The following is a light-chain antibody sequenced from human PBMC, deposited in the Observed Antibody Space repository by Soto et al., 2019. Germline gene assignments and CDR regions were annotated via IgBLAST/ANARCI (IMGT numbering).Light chain of an antibody. CDR2: EVS. CDR1: SSDVGGYNY. V-gene: IGLV2-8*01. Sequence: QSVLTQPPSASGSPGQSVTISCTGTSSDVGGYNYVSWYQQHPGKAPKVMIYEVSKRPSGVPDRFSGSKSGNTASPTVSGLQAEDEADYYCSSYAGSNNLFVFGTGTKVTVL. J-gene: IGLJ1*01. CDR3: SSYAGSNNLFV.